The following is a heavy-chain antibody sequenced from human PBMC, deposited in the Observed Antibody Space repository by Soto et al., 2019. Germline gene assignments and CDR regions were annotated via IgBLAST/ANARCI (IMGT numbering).Heavy chain of an antibody. V-gene: IGHV3-23*01. J-gene: IGHJ4*02. CDR1: GFNFGSYA. CDR2: VSGSGSSP. D-gene: IGHD5-18*01. CDR3: VKGKESGYRGAFDS. Sequence: EEQLLESGGGLVQPGGSLRLSCAATGFNFGSYAMGWVRQAPGKGLEWVSGVSGSGSSPYYADSVKGRLTISKDKSKNTLYLDLNKLSSEDTAVYFCVKGKESGYRGAFDSWGQGTMVTVSS.